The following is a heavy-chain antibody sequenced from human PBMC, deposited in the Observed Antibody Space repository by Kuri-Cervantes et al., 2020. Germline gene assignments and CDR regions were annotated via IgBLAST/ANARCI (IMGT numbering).Heavy chain of an antibody. J-gene: IGHJ4*02. V-gene: IGHV1-2*02. D-gene: IGHD1-26*01. CDR1: GYTFTSYD. CDR2: INPNSGGT. CDR3: ASGAKEQLGDY. Sequence: ASVKVSCKASGYTFTSYDINWVRQATGQGLEWMGWINPNSGGTNYAQKFQGRATMTRDTSISTAYMELSRLRSDDTAVYYCASGAKEQLGDYWGQGTLVTVSS.